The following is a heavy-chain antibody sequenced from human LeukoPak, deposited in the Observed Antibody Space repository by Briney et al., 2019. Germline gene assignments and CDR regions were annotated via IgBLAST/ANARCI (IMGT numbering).Heavy chain of an antibody. CDR3: AREPRFRYYYGSGASWFDP. V-gene: IGHV3-7*01. CDR2: IKQDGSEK. J-gene: IGHJ5*02. D-gene: IGHD3-10*01. Sequence: GGSLRLSCAASGFTFSSYWMSWVRQAPGKGLEWVANIKQDGSEKYYVDSVKGRFTISRDNAKNSLYLQMNSLRAEDTAVYYCAREPRFRYYYGSGASWFDPWGQGTLVTVSS. CDR1: GFTFSSYW.